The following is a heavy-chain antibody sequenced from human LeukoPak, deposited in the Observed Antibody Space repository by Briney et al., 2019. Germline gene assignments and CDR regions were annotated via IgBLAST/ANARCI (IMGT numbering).Heavy chain of an antibody. Sequence: GGSPRLSCAASGFIFSSYWMSWVRQAPGKGLEWVANIKQDGSEKYYVDSVKGRFTISRDDAKNSLYLQMNSLRAEDTAVYYCGRAYCSGGSCYLRYWGQGTLVTVSS. CDR1: GFIFSSYW. V-gene: IGHV3-7*04. CDR2: IKQDGSEK. J-gene: IGHJ4*02. D-gene: IGHD2-15*01. CDR3: GRAYCSGGSCYLRY.